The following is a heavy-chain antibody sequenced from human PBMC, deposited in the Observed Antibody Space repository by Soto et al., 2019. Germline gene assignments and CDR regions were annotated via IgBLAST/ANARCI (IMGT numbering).Heavy chain of an antibody. D-gene: IGHD4-17*01. CDR1: GASVSSGDYI. V-gene: IGHV4-30-4*01. J-gene: IGHJ4*02. CDR2: IYYNGNT. CDR3: VEADYGGQGTFEY. Sequence: KTSETLSLTCSVSGASVSSGDYIWTWIRQPPGKGLEWIGYIYYNGNTFYNPSLKSRVTMSVDPSKNQFSLRLSSVTGADTAVYYCVEADYGGQGTFEYWGQGILVTVSS.